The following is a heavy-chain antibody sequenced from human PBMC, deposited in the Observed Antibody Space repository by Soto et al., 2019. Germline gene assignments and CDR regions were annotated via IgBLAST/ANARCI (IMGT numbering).Heavy chain of an antibody. CDR3: ANLGYCSGGSCYSAGMDV. V-gene: IGHV3-30*18. CDR1: GFTFSSYS. CDR2: ISYDGSNK. Sequence: GGSLRLSCAASGFTFSSYSMHWVRQAPGKGLEWVAVISYDGSNKYYADSVKGRFTISRDNSKNTLYLQMNSLRAEDTAVYYCANLGYCSGGSCYSAGMDVWGQGTTVTVSS. D-gene: IGHD2-15*01. J-gene: IGHJ6*02.